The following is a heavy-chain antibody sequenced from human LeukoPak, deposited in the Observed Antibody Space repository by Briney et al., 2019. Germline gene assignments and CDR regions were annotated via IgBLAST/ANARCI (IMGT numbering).Heavy chain of an antibody. CDR1: GYTFTSYG. D-gene: IGHD5-18*01. J-gene: IGHJ4*02. Sequence: ASVKVSCKASGYTFTSYGSSWVRQAPGQGAEWMGWISAYNGNTNYAQKLQGRVTMTTDTSTSTAYMELRSLRSDDTAVYYRARDSYGYWFDYWGQGTLVTVSS. V-gene: IGHV1-18*01. CDR3: ARDSYGYWFDY. CDR2: ISAYNGNT.